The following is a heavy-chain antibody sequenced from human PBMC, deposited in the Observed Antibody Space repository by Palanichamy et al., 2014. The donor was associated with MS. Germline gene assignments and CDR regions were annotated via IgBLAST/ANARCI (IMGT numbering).Heavy chain of an antibody. CDR3: ARNPSRWSSWYYFDY. V-gene: IGHV3-53*02. CDR1: GFNVTSNY. Sequence: EVQLVETGGGLIQPGGSLTVSCTASASGFNVTSNYMSWVRQAPGKGLGWVSVIYSGGSTYYADSVRGRFTISRDHSKNTLYLHMNSLGAEDTAVYYCARNPSRWSSWYYFDYWGHGTLVTVSS. CDR2: IYSGGST. D-gene: IGHD6-19*01. J-gene: IGHJ4*01.